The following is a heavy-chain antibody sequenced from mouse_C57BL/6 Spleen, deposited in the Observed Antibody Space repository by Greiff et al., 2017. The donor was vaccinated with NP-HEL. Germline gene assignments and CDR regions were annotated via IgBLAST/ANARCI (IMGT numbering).Heavy chain of an antibody. J-gene: IGHJ2*01. Sequence: QVQLQQSGPELVKPGASVKISCKASGYAFSSSWMNWVKQRPGKGLEWIGRIYPGDGDTNYNGKFKGKATLTADKSSSTAYMQLSSLTSEDSTVYYCARPPGSRYRYYFDDWGHGTTLTVSS. V-gene: IGHV1-82*01. CDR2: IYPGDGDT. D-gene: IGHD1-1*01. CDR3: ARPPGSRYRYYFDD. CDR1: GYAFSSSW.